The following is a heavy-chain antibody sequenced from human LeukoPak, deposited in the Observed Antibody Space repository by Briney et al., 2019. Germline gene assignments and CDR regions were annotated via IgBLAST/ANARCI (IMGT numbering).Heavy chain of an antibody. Sequence: ASAKVSCKASGYTFTGYYMYWGRQAPGQGLEWMGWINPNSGGTNYAQKFQGRVTMTRDTSISTAYMELSRLRSDDTAVYYCARDLDSALDYWGQGTLVTVSS. D-gene: IGHD1-26*01. CDR3: ARDLDSALDY. J-gene: IGHJ4*02. CDR2: INPNSGGT. V-gene: IGHV1-2*02. CDR1: GYTFTGYY.